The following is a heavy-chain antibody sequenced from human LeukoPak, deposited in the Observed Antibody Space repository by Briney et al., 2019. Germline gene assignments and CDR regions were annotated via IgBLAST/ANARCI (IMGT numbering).Heavy chain of an antibody. CDR2: IYYSGST. Sequence: SETLSLTCTVSGGSISSYYWSWIRQPPGKGLEWIGYIYYSGSTNYNPSLKSRVTISVDTSKNQFSLKLSSVTAAATAVYYCARDRYMRGDAFDIWGQGTMVTVSS. CDR3: ARDRYMRGDAFDI. J-gene: IGHJ3*02. V-gene: IGHV4-59*01. D-gene: IGHD5-24*01. CDR1: GGSISSYY.